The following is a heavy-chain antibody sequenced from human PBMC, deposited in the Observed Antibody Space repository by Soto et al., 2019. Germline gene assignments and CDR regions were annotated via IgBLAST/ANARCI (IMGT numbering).Heavy chain of an antibody. CDR2: IYYSGST. CDR1: GGSISSDY. D-gene: IGHD2-21*02. V-gene: IGHV4-59*01. Sequence: SETLSLTCTVSGGSISSDYWSWIRQPPGKGLEWIGYIYYSGSTNYNPSLKSRVTISVDTSKNQFSLKLSSVTAADTAVYYCARGVDGPRDLYYYYYMDGWGKGTTVTVSS. CDR3: ARGVDGPRDLYYYYYMDG. J-gene: IGHJ6*03.